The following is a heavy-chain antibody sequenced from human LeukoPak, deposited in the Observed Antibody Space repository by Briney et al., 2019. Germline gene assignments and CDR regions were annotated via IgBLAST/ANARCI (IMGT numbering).Heavy chain of an antibody. CDR1: GVSFRCYY. CDR3: ARGYCSSTSCYRSLWFDP. V-gene: IGHV4-34*01. CDR2: INHSGNT. J-gene: IGHJ5*02. Sequence: SETLSLTCAVYGVSFRCYYGSWIRQPPGKGLEWMVEINHSGNTNYNPPLKSRVTISVDTSKNQFSLKLSSVTAADTAVYYCARGYCSSTSCYRSLWFDPWGQGTLVTVSS. D-gene: IGHD2-2*02.